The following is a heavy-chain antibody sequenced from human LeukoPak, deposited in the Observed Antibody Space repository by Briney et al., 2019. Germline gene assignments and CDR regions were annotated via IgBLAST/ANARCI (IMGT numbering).Heavy chain of an antibody. Sequence: PSETLSLTCAVYGGSFSGYYWSWIRQPPGKGLEWIGEINHSGSTNYNPSLKSRVTISVDTSKNQFSLKLSSVTAADTAVYYCARAIYSSSWRGGFDPWGQGTLVTVSS. V-gene: IGHV4-34*01. J-gene: IGHJ5*02. D-gene: IGHD6-13*01. CDR1: GGSFSGYY. CDR2: INHSGST. CDR3: ARAIYSSSWRGGFDP.